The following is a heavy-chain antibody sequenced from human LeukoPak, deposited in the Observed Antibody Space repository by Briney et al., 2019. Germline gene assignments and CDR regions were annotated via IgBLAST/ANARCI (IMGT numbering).Heavy chain of an antibody. CDR1: GFTFSSYA. CDR3: ASSGDSGWYYDYYYGMDV. Sequence: AGTLRLSCAASGFTFSSYAMSWLPQAPGKGLEWVSAISGSGGSTYYADSVKGRFTISRDTSKNTLYLQMNSLRAEDTAVYYCASSGDSGWYYDYYYGMDVWGQGTTVTVSS. V-gene: IGHV3-23*01. J-gene: IGHJ6*02. D-gene: IGHD6-19*01. CDR2: ISGSGGST.